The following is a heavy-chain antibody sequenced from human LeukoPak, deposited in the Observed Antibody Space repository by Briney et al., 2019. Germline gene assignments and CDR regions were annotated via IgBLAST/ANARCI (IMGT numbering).Heavy chain of an antibody. D-gene: IGHD3-22*01. J-gene: IGHJ6*02. CDR1: GGSISSYY. V-gene: IGHV3-23*01. CDR3: AKDRPIDYYDSSGYGVKDV. Sequence: ETLSLTCTVSGGSISSYYWSWIRQPPGNGLEWISAISGSGGSTYYADSVKGRFTISRDNSKNTLYLQMNSLRAEDTAVYYCAKDRPIDYYDSSGYGVKDVWGQGTTVTVSS. CDR2: ISGSGGST.